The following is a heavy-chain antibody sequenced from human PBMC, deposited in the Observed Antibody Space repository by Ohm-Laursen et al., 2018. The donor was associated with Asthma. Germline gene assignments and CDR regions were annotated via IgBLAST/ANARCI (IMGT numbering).Heavy chain of an antibody. D-gene: IGHD5-24*01. CDR1: GFTFSDYF. J-gene: IGHJ4*02. Sequence: GSLRLSCAASGFTFSDYFMHWVRQGPGEGLVWISHIFPHGRHTNYADSVKGRFTISRDDARNTLYLQMNSLRADDTAVYYCARGSLEGLQWGQGTLVTVSS. CDR3: ARGSLEGLQ. CDR2: IFPHGRHT. V-gene: IGHV3-74*01.